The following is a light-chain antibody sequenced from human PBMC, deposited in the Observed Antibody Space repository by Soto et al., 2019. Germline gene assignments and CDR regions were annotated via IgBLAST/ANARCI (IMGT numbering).Light chain of an antibody. CDR3: QQHGDSPIT. V-gene: IGKV3-15*01. Sequence: ERVMTQSPAALSVSPGERATLSCRASQSVDSNLAWYQQKPGQAPRLLIYGASTRATGISARFSGSGSGTDFSLTISRLEPEDFAVYYCQQHGDSPITFGQGTRLEI. CDR1: QSVDSN. CDR2: GAS. J-gene: IGKJ5*01.